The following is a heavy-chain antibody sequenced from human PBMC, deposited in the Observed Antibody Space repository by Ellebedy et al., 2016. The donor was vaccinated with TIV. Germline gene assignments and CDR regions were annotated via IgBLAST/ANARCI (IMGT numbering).Heavy chain of an antibody. V-gene: IGHV3-7*03. J-gene: IGHJ1*01. D-gene: IGHD6-19*01. CDR2: IDQDGSEE. Sequence: GGSLRLSXVASIGIKYMNWVRQPPGTGLEWVANIDQDGSEENYVDSVKGRFIISRDNAKKSLYLQMSSLRPEDTAVYYCAGGAGWLIEHWGLGTLVTVSS. CDR1: IGIKY. CDR3: AGGAGWLIEH.